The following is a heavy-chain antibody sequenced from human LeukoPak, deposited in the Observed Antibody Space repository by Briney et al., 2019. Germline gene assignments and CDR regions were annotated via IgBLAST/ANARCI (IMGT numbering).Heavy chain of an antibody. D-gene: IGHD3-10*01. CDR2: INSDGINT. CDR3: ARDKYSGSSLFDP. J-gene: IGHJ5*01. V-gene: IGHV3-74*01. Sequence: GGSLRLSCAASGFTFSNYWMHWVRQAPGKGLVWVSRINSDGINTSYADSVKGRFTISRDNAKNSLYLQMNSLRAEDTAVYYCARDKYSGSSLFDPWGQGTLVTVSS. CDR1: GFTFSNYW.